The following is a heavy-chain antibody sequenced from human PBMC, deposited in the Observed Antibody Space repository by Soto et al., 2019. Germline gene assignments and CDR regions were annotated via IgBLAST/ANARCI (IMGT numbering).Heavy chain of an antibody. V-gene: IGHV1-2*04. D-gene: IGHD3-22*01. CDR1: GYTFTGYY. CDR2: INPNSGGT. J-gene: IGHJ4*02. CDR3: ARLTWYYDSSGYYYDY. Sequence: ASVKVSCKASGYTFTGYYMHWVRQAPGQGLEWMGWINPNSGGTNYAQKFQGWVTMTRDTSISTAYMELSRLRSDDTAVYYCARLTWYYDSSGYYYDYWGQGTLVTVSS.